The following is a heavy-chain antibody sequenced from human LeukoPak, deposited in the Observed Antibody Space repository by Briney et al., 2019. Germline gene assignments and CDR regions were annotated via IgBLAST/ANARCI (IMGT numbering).Heavy chain of an antibody. Sequence: GGSLRLSCAASGFTFSSYWMHRVRQAPGKGLVWVSRINSDGSSTSYADSVKGRFTISRDNAKNTLYLQMNSLRAEDTAVYYCASLALVVPADQRGLFDYWGQGTLVTVSS. CDR3: ASLALVVPADQRGLFDY. D-gene: IGHD2-2*01. J-gene: IGHJ4*02. CDR2: INSDGSST. V-gene: IGHV3-74*01. CDR1: GFTFSSYW.